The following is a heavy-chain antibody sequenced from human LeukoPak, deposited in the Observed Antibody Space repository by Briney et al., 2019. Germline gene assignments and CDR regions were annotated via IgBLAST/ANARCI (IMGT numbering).Heavy chain of an antibody. D-gene: IGHD3-3*01. V-gene: IGHV4-34*01. CDR1: GGSFSGYY. CDR2: ISHSGST. Sequence: SETLSLTCAVYGGSFSGYYWSWIRQPPGKGLEWIGEISHSGSTNYNPSLKSRVTISVDTSKNQFSLKLSSVTAADTAVYYCASTTLATDYDFWSGYPRVFDYWGQGTLVTVSS. J-gene: IGHJ4*02. CDR3: ASTTLATDYDFWSGYPRVFDY.